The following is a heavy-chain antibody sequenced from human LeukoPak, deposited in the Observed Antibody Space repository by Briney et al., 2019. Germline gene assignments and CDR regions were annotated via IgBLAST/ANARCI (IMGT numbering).Heavy chain of an antibody. CDR1: GYTFTSYG. CDR3: ARVWSNYYDSSGYWIFDY. D-gene: IGHD3-22*01. Sequence: ASVKVSCKASGYTFTSYGISWVRQAPGQGLEWMGWISAYNGNTNYAQKLQGRVTMTTDTSTSTAYMELRSLRSDDTAVYYCARVWSNYYDSSGYWIFDYWGQGTLVTVSS. CDR2: ISAYNGNT. J-gene: IGHJ4*02. V-gene: IGHV1-18*01.